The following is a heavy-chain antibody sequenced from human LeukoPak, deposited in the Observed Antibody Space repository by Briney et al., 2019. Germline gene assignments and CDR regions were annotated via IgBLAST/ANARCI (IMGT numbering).Heavy chain of an antibody. Sequence: ASVKVSCKASGYTFTGYYMHWVRQAPGQGLEWMGRINPNSGGTNYAQKFQGRVTMTRDTSISTAYMELSRLRSDDTAVYYCARDRNYYDSSGYYYVRDAFDIWGQGTMVTASS. D-gene: IGHD3-22*01. CDR1: GYTFTGYY. CDR3: ARDRNYYDSSGYYYVRDAFDI. CDR2: INPNSGGT. J-gene: IGHJ3*02. V-gene: IGHV1-2*06.